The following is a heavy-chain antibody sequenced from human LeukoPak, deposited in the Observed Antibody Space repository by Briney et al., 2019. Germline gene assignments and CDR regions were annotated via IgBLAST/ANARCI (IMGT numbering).Heavy chain of an antibody. Sequence: GGSLRLSCTASGFTFGTYWMSWVRHPPGKGLEWVAKTNQDGTEKYYVDSVKGRFTISRDNAKNSLYLQMNSLRVEDTATYYCAKVARYYYGSESYYFFEHWGQGTPVTASS. J-gene: IGHJ4*02. CDR1: GFTFGTYW. CDR2: TNQDGTEK. V-gene: IGHV3-7*01. CDR3: AKVARYYYGSESYYFFEH. D-gene: IGHD3-10*01.